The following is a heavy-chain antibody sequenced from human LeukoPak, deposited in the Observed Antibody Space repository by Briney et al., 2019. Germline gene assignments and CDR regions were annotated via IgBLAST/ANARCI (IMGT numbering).Heavy chain of an antibody. CDR3: ARQGSTIIVVVIKRGNWFDP. V-gene: IGHV4-39*01. CDR1: GGSISSSNYY. Sequence: SETLSLTCSVSGGSISSSNYYWGWIRQPPGKGLEWIGTIYYRGAVYYNPSFKSRVTISVETSKNQFSLKLSSVTAADTAVYYCARQGSTIIVVVIKRGNWFDPWGQGTLVTVSS. J-gene: IGHJ5*02. CDR2: IYYRGAV. D-gene: IGHD3-22*01.